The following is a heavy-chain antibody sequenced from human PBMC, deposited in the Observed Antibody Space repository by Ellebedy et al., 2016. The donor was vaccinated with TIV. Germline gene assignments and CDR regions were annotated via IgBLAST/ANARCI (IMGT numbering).Heavy chain of an antibody. J-gene: IGHJ3*01. CDR1: GFSFNSYW. CDR2: INQGGSVK. V-gene: IGHV3-7*01. CDR3: ATDGSYGDYRSPAHAFVF. D-gene: IGHD3-10*01. Sequence: GESLKISCAASGFSFNSYWMTWVRQAPGKGLEWVANINQGGSVKYYVDSLRGRFTISRDNAKNSLFLQMNSLRAEDKAVYYCATDGSYGDYRSPAHAFVFWGQGTMVSVAS.